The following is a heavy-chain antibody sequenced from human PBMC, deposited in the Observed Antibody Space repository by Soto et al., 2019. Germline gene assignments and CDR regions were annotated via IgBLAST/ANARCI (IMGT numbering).Heavy chain of an antibody. CDR1: GFTFSSYA. Sequence: GGSLRLSCAASGFTFSSYAMSWVRQAPGKELEWVSAINGNAGNAYYADSVKGRFTISRDNSKNNLYLQMNSLRAEDTAVYYCTKDQSRNLNHGDYYYYGMDLWGQGTTVTVSS. CDR2: INGNAGNA. V-gene: IGHV3-23*01. D-gene: IGHD3-10*01. J-gene: IGHJ6*02. CDR3: TKDQSRNLNHGDYYYYGMDL.